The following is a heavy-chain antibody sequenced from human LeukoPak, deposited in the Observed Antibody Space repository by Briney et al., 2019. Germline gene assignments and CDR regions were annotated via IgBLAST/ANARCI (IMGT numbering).Heavy chain of an antibody. CDR2: ISAYNGNT. V-gene: IGHV1-18*01. D-gene: IGHD1-26*01. CDR3: ARDSRLWELTPYDY. Sequence: GASVKVSCKASGYTFTSYGISWVRQAPGQGLEWMGWISAYNGNTNYAQKLQGRVTMTTDTSTSTAYMELRSLRSDDTAVYYCARDSRLWELTPYDYWGQGTLVTVSS. CDR1: GYTFTSYG. J-gene: IGHJ4*02.